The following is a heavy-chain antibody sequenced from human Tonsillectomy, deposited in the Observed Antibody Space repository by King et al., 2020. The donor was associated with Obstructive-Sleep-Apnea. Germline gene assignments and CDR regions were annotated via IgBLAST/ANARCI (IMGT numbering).Heavy chain of an antibody. CDR3: AKCYNSGSYYNGPRG. CDR2: IYYDGNNK. Sequence: QLVQSGGGVVQPGGSLRLSCAASGFTFSSYGMHWVRQAPGKGLEWGVVIYYDGNNKYYADSVKGRFTISRDNSKNTLFLQMNSLRAEDTAMYYCAKCYNSGSYYNGPRGWGQGTLVTVSS. J-gene: IGHJ4*02. CDR1: GFTFSSYG. V-gene: IGHV3-30*02. D-gene: IGHD3-10*01.